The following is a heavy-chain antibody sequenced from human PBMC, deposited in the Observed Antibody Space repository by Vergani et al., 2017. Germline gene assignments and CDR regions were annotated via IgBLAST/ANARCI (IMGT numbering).Heavy chain of an antibody. Sequence: QVQLVESGGGVVQPGGSLRLSCAASGFTFSSYAMHWVRPAPGKGLEWVTVIWYDGSKKYYADSVKGRFTISRDNSKNTVYLQMNSLRVEDTAVYYCAREATPTGTTGLGYWGQGTLVTVSS. CDR3: AREATPTGTTGLGY. D-gene: IGHD1-1*01. CDR2: IWYDGSKK. V-gene: IGHV3-33*01. J-gene: IGHJ4*02. CDR1: GFTFSSYA.